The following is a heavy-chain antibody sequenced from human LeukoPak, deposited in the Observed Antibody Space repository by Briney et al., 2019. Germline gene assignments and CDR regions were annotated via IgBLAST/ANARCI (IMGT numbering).Heavy chain of an antibody. D-gene: IGHD3-22*01. Sequence: SETLSLTCTVSGGSISNYYWSWIRQPPGKGLEWIGFVYYTGNTNYNPSLKSRVTISVDTSKNQFSLRLSSVTAADTAVYYCARFSTYYDSSGYYYTTKGFDPWGQGTLVTVSS. V-gene: IGHV4-59*12. CDR1: GGSISNYY. J-gene: IGHJ5*02. CDR3: ARFSTYYDSSGYYYTTKGFDP. CDR2: VYYTGNT.